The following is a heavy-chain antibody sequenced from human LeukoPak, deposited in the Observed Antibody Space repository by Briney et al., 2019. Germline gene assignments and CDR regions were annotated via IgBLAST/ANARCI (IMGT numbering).Heavy chain of an antibody. J-gene: IGHJ6*04. D-gene: IGHD2-2*01. CDR2: IYDGGSR. CDR3: ARRLGYCGSTGCFANAMDI. V-gene: IGHV3-53*01. CDR1: GVTVSSNY. Sequence: GGSLTLSCAASGVTVSSNYMSWVRQAPEKGLEWVSVIYDGGSRYYADSVKGRFTISRDDSKNTVYLQMNSLRDEDTAVYYCARRLGYCGSTGCFANAMDIWGKGTTVTVSS.